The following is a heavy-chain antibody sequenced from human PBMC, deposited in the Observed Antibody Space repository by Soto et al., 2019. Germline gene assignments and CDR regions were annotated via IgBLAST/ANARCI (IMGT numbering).Heavy chain of an antibody. Sequence: SVKVSCKASGGTFSRYAINWVRQAPGQGLEWMGGIIPVFGKANYAQKFQGRVTITADESTSTGYMELRSLTSEDTAVYYCARDGTLYDSSAYYYVYWGQGTLVTVSS. CDR2: IIPVFGKA. V-gene: IGHV1-69*13. J-gene: IGHJ4*02. CDR1: GGTFSRYA. CDR3: ARDGTLYDSSAYYYVY. D-gene: IGHD3-22*01.